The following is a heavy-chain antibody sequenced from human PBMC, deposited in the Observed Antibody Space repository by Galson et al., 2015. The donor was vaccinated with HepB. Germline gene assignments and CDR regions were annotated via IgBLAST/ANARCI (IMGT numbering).Heavy chain of an antibody. J-gene: IGHJ4*02. CDR3: TTVDAQLWFGELAIN. CDR1: GFTFSNAW. CDR2: IKSKTDGGTT. D-gene: IGHD3-10*01. V-gene: IGHV3-15*01. Sequence: SLRLSCAASGFTFSNAWMSWVRQAPGKGLEWVGRIKSKTDGGTTDYAAPVKGRFTISRDDSKNTLYLQMNSLKTEDTAVYYCTTVDAQLWFGELAINWGQGTLVTVSS.